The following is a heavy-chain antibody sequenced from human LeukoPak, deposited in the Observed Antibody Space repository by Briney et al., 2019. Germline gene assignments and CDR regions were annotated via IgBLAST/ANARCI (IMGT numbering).Heavy chain of an antibody. CDR3: AKYCSSTSCY. Sequence: GGSLRLSCSVSGFTFSNYVMHWVRQAPGKGLEYVSSITSNGGSTYYADSVKGRFTISRDNSKNTLYLQMNSLRAEDTAVYYCAKYCSSTSCYWGQGTLVTVSS. J-gene: IGHJ4*02. CDR2: ITSNGGST. D-gene: IGHD2-2*01. V-gene: IGHV3-64*04. CDR1: GFTFSNYV.